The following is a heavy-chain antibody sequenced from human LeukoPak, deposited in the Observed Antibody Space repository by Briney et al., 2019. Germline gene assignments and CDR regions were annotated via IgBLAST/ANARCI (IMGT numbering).Heavy chain of an antibody. CDR2: IYYSGST. V-gene: IGHV4-59*08. D-gene: IGHD4-11*01. CDR1: GASITSYY. Sequence: PSETLSLTCTVSGASITSYYWSWIRQPPGKGLEWIGYIYYSGSTNYNPSLKNRVTISADTSKDQTSLRLSSVTAADTAVYYCARHDYSNYPPSNWFDPWGRGTLVTVSS. J-gene: IGHJ5*02. CDR3: ARHDYSNYPPSNWFDP.